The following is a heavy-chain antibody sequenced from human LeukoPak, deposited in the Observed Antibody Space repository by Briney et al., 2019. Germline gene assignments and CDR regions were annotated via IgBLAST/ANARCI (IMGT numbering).Heavy chain of an antibody. V-gene: IGHV3-33*01. CDR1: GFTFSSYG. D-gene: IGHD4-17*01. CDR2: IWYDGSNK. CDR3: ARDDYGDLRYYYYGMDV. Sequence: GGSLRLSCAASGFTFSSYGMHWVRQAPGKGLEWVAVIWYDGSNKYYADSVKGRFTISRDNSKNTLYLQMNSLRAEDTAVYYCARDDYGDLRYYYYGMDVWGRGTTDTVSS. J-gene: IGHJ6*02.